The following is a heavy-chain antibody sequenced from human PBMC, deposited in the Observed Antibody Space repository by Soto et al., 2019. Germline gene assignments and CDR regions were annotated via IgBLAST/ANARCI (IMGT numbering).Heavy chain of an antibody. CDR1: GFTFSSYA. D-gene: IGHD6-6*01. J-gene: IGHJ5*02. Sequence: QVQLVEPGGGVVQPGRSLRLSCAASGFTFSSYAMHWVRQAPGKGLAWVAVISYDGSNKYYADSVKGRFTISRDNSKNTLYLQMNSLRAEDTAVYYCAREGIAARSNWFDPWGQGTLVTVSS. CDR2: ISYDGSNK. CDR3: AREGIAARSNWFDP. V-gene: IGHV3-30-3*01.